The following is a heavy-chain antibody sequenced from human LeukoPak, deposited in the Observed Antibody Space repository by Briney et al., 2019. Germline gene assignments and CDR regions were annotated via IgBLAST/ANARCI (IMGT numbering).Heavy chain of an antibody. CDR3: ARDSPYSSGWYGELRRYDYYGMDV. Sequence: GGSLRLSCAASGFTFSSYSMNWVRQAPGKGLEWVSSISSSSSYIYYADSVKGRFTISRDNAKNSLYLQMNSLRAEDTAVYYCARDSPYSSGWYGELRRYDYYGMDVWGQGTTVTVSS. J-gene: IGHJ6*02. V-gene: IGHV3-21*01. CDR1: GFTFSSYS. CDR2: ISSSSSYI. D-gene: IGHD6-19*01.